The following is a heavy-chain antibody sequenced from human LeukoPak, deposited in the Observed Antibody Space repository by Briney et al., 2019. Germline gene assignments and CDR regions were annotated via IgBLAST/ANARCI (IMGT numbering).Heavy chain of an antibody. J-gene: IGHJ4*02. CDR1: GFTVSSNY. D-gene: IGHD6-13*01. V-gene: IGHV3-66*01. Sequence: GGSLRLSCAASGFTVSSNYMSWVRQAPGKGLEWVSVIYSGGSTYYADSVKGRLTISRDNSKNTLYLQMNSLRAEDTAVYYCARERRYSSSWYPFDYWGQGTLVTVSS. CDR3: ARERRYSSSWYPFDY. CDR2: IYSGGST.